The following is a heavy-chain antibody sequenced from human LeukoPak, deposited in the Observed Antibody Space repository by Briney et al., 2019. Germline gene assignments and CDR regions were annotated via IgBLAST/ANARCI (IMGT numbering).Heavy chain of an antibody. D-gene: IGHD5-24*01. CDR3: ARSAEMATSYFDY. CDR1: GYTFTSYD. Sequence: ASVKVSCKASGYTFTSYDINWVRQATGQGLEWMGWMNPNSGNTGYAQKFQGRVTMTRDTSISTAYMELSSLRSEDTAVYYCARSAEMATSYFDYWGQGTLVTVSS. CDR2: MNPNSGNT. J-gene: IGHJ4*02. V-gene: IGHV1-8*01.